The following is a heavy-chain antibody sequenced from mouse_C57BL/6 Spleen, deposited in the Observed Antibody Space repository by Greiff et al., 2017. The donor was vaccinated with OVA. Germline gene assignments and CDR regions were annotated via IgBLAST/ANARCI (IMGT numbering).Heavy chain of an antibody. CDR3: AKMETGTWYFGV. CDR1: GYAFSSSW. CDR2: IYPGDGDT. D-gene: IGHD4-1*01. Sequence: QVQLQQSGPELVKPGASVKISCKASGYAFSSSWMNWVKQRPGKGLEWIGRIYPGDGDTNYNGKFKGKATLTADKSSSTAYMQLSSLTSEDSAVYFCAKMETGTWYFGVWGTGTTVTVSS. V-gene: IGHV1-82*01. J-gene: IGHJ1*03.